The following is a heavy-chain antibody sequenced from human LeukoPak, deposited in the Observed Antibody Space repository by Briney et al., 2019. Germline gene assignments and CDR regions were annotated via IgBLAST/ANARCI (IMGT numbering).Heavy chain of an antibody. J-gene: IGHJ4*02. CDR1: GFTFSSYW. D-gene: IGHD4-11*01. Sequence: PGGSLRLSCAASGFTFSSYWMSWVRQAPGKGLEWVANIKQDGSEKYYVDSVKGRFTISRDNAKNSLYLQMNSLRAEDTAVYYCARDSGYSSYGDFDYWGQGTLVTVSS. CDR2: IKQDGSEK. V-gene: IGHV3-7*01. CDR3: ARDSGYSSYGDFDY.